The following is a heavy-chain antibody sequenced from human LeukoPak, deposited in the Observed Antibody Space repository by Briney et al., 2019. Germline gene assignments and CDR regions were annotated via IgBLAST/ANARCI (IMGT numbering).Heavy chain of an antibody. CDR1: GYSFTSYW. CDR2: IYPADSDT. CDR3: ARTTVSTTYFDY. Sequence: GESLKISCKGSGYSFTSYWIGWVRLLPGKGLEWMGIIYPADSDTRYSPSFQGQVTISADKSLNTAYLRWNSLEASDTAMYYCARTTVSTTYFDYWGQGSLVTVSS. V-gene: IGHV5-51*01. J-gene: IGHJ4*02. D-gene: IGHD4-17*01.